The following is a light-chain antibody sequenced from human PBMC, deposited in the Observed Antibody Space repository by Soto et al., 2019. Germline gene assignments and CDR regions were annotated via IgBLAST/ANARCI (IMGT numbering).Light chain of an antibody. V-gene: IGLV2-14*01. CDR2: HVS. Sequence: QSALTQPASVSGSPGQSITISCTATTSDVGDYNYVSWYQQYPGKAPKPIIYHVSNRPSGVSNRFSGSKSGDTASLTISGLQAEDEADYYCSSYTSVGSVIFGGGTKVTVL. CDR3: SSYTSVGSVI. CDR1: TSDVGDYNY. J-gene: IGLJ2*01.